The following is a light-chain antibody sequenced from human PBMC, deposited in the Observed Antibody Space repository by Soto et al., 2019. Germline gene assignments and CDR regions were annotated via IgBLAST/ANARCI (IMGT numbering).Light chain of an antibody. CDR2: EVN. Sequence: QSALTQPASVSGSPGQSITISCTGTSSDVGGYNYVSWYQQHPGKAPKLMIYEVNNRPSGVSIRFSGSKSGNTASLTISGLQAEDEGYYYCSSFTSSSTLRVFGGGTKLTVL. J-gene: IGLJ3*02. CDR3: SSFTSSSTLRV. CDR1: SSDVGGYNY. V-gene: IGLV2-14*01.